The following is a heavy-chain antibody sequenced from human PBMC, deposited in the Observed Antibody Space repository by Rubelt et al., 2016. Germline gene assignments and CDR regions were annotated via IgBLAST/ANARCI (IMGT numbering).Heavy chain of an antibody. J-gene: IGHJ4*02. Sequence: EVQLVESGGGLVKPGGSLRLSCAASGFTFSSYSMNWVRQAPGKGLEWVSSISLSGSDTYYEDYGKGRFTISRDNAKNSLYLQVNTLRAEDTAVYYCARDSNGDFDYWGQGTLVTVSS. V-gene: IGHV3-21*01. CDR2: ISLSGSDT. CDR1: GFTFSSYS. D-gene: IGHD4-17*01. CDR3: ARDSNGDFDY.